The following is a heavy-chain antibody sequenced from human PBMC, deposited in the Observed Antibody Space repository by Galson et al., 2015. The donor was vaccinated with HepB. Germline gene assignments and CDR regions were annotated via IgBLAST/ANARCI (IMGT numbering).Heavy chain of an antibody. CDR1: GFTFSGSA. CDR2: IRSKANSYAT. D-gene: IGHD4-23*01. CDR3: TRHLTTVVTDYFDY. V-gene: IGHV3-73*01. Sequence: SLRLSCAASGFTFSGSAMHWVRQASGKGLEWVGRIRSKANSYATAYAASVKGRFTISRDDSKNTAYLQMNSLKTEDTAVYYCTRHLTTVVTDYFDYWGQGTLVTVSS. J-gene: IGHJ4*02.